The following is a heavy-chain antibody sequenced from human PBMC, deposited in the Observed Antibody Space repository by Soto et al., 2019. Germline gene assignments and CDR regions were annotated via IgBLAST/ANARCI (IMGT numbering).Heavy chain of an antibody. CDR2: IYHSGST. V-gene: IGHV4-4*02. J-gene: IGHJ2*01. CDR1: SGSISSSNW. D-gene: IGHD4-17*01. Sequence: QVQLQESGPGLVKPSGTLSLTCAVSSGSISSSNWWSWVRQPPGKGLEWIGEIYHSGSTNYNPSLMSRVTISVDKSKNQFSLKLSSVTAADTAVYYCARDLATVTPRYWYFDLWGRGTLVTVSS. CDR3: ARDLATVTPRYWYFDL.